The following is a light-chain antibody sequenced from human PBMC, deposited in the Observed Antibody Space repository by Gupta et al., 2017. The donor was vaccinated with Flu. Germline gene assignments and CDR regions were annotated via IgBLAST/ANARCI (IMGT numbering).Light chain of an antibody. CDR1: DSVSSTY. CDR2: GAA. J-gene: IGKJ3*01. CDR3: QHSAGSPRT. V-gene: IGKV3-20*01. Sequence: IVLMHSPGSLSLSQGENSTLTYRASDSVSSTYLGWYQQKPGQAPKLLICGAATRAPGIPDRFSGSGSGTDFTLTISRLEPEDSAVYYCQHSAGSPRTFGPGTKVDIK.